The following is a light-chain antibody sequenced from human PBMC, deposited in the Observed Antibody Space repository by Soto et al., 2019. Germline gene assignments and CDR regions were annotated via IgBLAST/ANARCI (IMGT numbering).Light chain of an antibody. CDR2: RAS. CDR3: QQYHNLWT. J-gene: IGKJ1*01. CDR1: HYVYSN. V-gene: IGKV3-15*01. Sequence: EIVMTQSPATLSVSPGERATLSCTASHYVYSNVAWFQQRPGQAPRLLIYRASTRATGTPARFSGSGSGTEFTLTITSLQSEDCALYYCQQYHNLWTFGQGTEVEIK.